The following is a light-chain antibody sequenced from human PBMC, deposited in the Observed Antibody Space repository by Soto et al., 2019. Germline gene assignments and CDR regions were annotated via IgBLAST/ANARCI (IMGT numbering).Light chain of an antibody. CDR2: KAS. Sequence: DIQMTQSPSTLSASVGDRVTITCRASQSISSWLAWYQQKPGEAPKILIYKASSLETGVPSRFSGSGSGTDFTLTISSLQPDDFATYYYQQYDYYPYTFGQGTKLEIK. V-gene: IGKV1-5*03. J-gene: IGKJ2*01. CDR1: QSISSW. CDR3: QQYDYYPYT.